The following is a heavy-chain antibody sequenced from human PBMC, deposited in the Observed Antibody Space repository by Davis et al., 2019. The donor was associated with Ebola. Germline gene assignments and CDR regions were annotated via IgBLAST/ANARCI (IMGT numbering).Heavy chain of an antibody. D-gene: IGHD5-18*01. Sequence: PGGSLRLSCAGSGFTFSTYAMTWVRQAPGKGLEWVSRTSGSGGDPHYADSVKGRFTISRDNSKNTLYLQLNSLRPEDTAVYFCARAPPGIQIWAHFDYWGQGTLVTVAS. CDR3: ARAPPGIQIWAHFDY. CDR2: TSGSGGDP. CDR1: GFTFSTYA. V-gene: IGHV3-23*01. J-gene: IGHJ4*02.